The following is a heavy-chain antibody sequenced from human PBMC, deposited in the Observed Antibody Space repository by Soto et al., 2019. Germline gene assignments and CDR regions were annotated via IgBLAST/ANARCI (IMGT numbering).Heavy chain of an antibody. J-gene: IGHJ4*02. CDR3: ARERDGYNSAPYYFDY. CDR1: GGSISSGDYY. D-gene: IGHD5-12*01. V-gene: IGHV4-30-4*01. Sequence: PSETLSLTCTVSGGSISSGDYYWSWIRQPPGKGLEWIGYIYYSGSTYYNPSLKSRVTISVDTSKNQFSLKLSSVTAADTAVYYCARERDGYNSAPYYFDYWGQGTQVTVS. CDR2: IYYSGST.